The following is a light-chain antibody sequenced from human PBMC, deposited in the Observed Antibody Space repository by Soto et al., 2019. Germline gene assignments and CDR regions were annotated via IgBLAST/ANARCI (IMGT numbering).Light chain of an antibody. J-gene: IGKJ5*01. CDR2: EAS. V-gene: IGKV1-9*01. CDR3: QQLYTLPFT. CDR1: HDISTF. Sequence: QLTQSPASLSASVGDRVTFTCRASHDISTFLAWYQQKPGKAPKLLIYEASTLQSGVPSRFSGSGSGTEFTLTISGLLPEDFAAYHCQQLYTLPFTFGQGTRLEI.